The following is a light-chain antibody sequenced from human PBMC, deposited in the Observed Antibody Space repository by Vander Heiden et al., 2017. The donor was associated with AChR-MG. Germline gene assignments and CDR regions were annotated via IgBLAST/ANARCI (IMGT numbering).Light chain of an antibody. CDR1: QSISSY. CDR3: QQSYSTPQT. CDR2: AAS. J-gene: IGKJ1*01. V-gene: IGKV1-39*01. Sequence: DIQLTQSPSSLSASVGDRVTITCRASQSISSYLDWYKQKPGKAPKLLIYAASSLQSGVPSRFTGSGSGTDFTLTISILQPEDFATYYCQQSYSTPQTFGQGTKVEIK.